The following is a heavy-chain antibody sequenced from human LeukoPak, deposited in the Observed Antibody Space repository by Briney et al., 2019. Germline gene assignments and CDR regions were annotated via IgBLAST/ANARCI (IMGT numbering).Heavy chain of an antibody. J-gene: IGHJ4*02. CDR2: ITRSGGRT. CDR3: AKEYTGTFSPFPSYFDN. D-gene: IGHD1-26*01. V-gene: IGHV3-23*01. Sequence: GGSLRLSCAASGFTFSSYAMNWVRQAPGKGLNWVSAITRSGGRTYYADSVKGRFTISRENSKNTLYLQMNSLRAEDTAIYYCAKEYTGTFSPFPSYFDNWGQGTLVTVSS. CDR1: GFTFSSYA.